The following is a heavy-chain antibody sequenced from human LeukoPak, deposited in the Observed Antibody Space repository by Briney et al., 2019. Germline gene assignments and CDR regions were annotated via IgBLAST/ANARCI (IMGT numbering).Heavy chain of an antibody. V-gene: IGHV3-23*01. D-gene: IGHD3-9*01. CDR1: GFTFRNYA. J-gene: IGHJ4*02. CDR3: AKGAYYDILTGYYVDY. Sequence: GGCLRLSCAASGFTFRNYAITWVRQAPGKWLEWVSVISGSGGSTYHADSVKGRFTISRDNSKNTLYLQMNSLRAEDTAEYYCAKGAYYDILTGYYVDYWGQGTLVTVSS. CDR2: ISGSGGST.